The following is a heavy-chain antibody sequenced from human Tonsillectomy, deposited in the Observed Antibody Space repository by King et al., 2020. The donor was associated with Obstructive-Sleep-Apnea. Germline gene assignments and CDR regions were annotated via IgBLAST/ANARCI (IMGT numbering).Heavy chain of an antibody. CDR2: IFSSDEK. CDR3: ARKSERVARPGAAFDI. J-gene: IGHJ3*02. Sequence: TLKESGPVLVKPTETLTLTCTVSGFSLSNARMGVSWIRQPPGKALEWLAHIFSSDEKSYSTSLKSRLTISKETSKSQVVLTLTNMDPVDTATYYCARKSERVARPGAAFDIWGQGTLVTVSS. CDR1: GFSLSNARMG. D-gene: IGHD1-14*01. V-gene: IGHV2-26*01.